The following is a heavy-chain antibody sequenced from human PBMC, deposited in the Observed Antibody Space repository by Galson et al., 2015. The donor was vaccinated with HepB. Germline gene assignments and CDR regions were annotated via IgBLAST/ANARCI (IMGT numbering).Heavy chain of an antibody. V-gene: IGHV3-30*18. CDR1: GFTFSSYA. Sequence: SLRLSCAASGFTFSSYAMHWVRQAPGKGLEWVAVISHDGNKEIYAESVKGRWNISRDNSKNTLHLEVNALRPEDTAVYFCAKGIGLWFGESLFGGNDMDVWGQGTTVIVS. J-gene: IGHJ6*01. CDR3: AKGIGLWFGESLFGGNDMDV. D-gene: IGHD3-10*01. CDR2: ISHDGNKE.